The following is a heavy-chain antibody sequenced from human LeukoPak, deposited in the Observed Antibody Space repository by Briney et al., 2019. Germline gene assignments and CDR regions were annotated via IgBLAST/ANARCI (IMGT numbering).Heavy chain of an antibody. D-gene: IGHD6-19*01. V-gene: IGHV1-46*01. Sequence: ASVKDSCKASGYTFTSYYIHWVRQAPGQGLEWMGIIKPSGVGSTTYAQKFQGRVTMTRDMSTSTVYMELSSLRSDDTAVYYCARSRTVAGTWGGYFDYWGQGTLVTVSS. CDR2: IKPSGVGST. CDR3: ARSRTVAGTWGGYFDY. J-gene: IGHJ4*02. CDR1: GYTFTSYY.